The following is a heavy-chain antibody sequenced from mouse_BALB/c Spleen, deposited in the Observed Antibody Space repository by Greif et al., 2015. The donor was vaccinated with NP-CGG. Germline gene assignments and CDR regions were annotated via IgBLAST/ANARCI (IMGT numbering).Heavy chain of an antibody. J-gene: IGHJ3*01. Sequence: EVMLVESGGGLVQPGGSRKLSCAASGFTFSSFGMHWVRQAPEKGLEWVAYISSGSSTIYYADTVKGRFTISRDNPKNTLFLQMTSLRSEDTAMYYRARDDDHDEFAYWGQGTLVTVSA. D-gene: IGHD2-4*01. CDR2: ISSGSSTI. CDR3: ARDDDHDEFAY. V-gene: IGHV5-17*02. CDR1: GFTFSSFG.